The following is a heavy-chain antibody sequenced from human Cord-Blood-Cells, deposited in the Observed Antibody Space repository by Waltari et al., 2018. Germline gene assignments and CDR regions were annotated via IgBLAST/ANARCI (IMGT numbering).Heavy chain of an antibody. Sequence: QVQLVQSGAEVKKPGSSVKVPCKASGGTFSRYALRWVRQAPGQGLEWMGGIIPIFGTANYAQKFQGRVTITADKSTSTAYMELSSLRSEDTAVYYCARTPNSGSYTYYFDYWGQGTLVTVSS. D-gene: IGHD1-26*01. CDR3: ARTPNSGSYTYYFDY. V-gene: IGHV1-69*06. J-gene: IGHJ4*02. CDR1: GGTFSRYA. CDR2: IIPIFGTA.